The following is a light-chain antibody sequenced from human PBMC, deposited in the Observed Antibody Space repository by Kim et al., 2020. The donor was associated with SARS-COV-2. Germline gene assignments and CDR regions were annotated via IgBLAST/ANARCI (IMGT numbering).Light chain of an antibody. CDR1: NGPVTTSHY. J-gene: IGLJ3*02. V-gene: IGLV7-46*01. CDR2: DAT. CDR3: LVSYKGARV. Sequence: QAVVTQEPSVTVSPGGTVTLTCASSNGPVTTSHYPYWFQQRPGQAPRTLIYDATKKHSWTPARCSGSLLGGKAALTLSGAQPEDEADYYCLVSYKGARVFGGGTQLTVL.